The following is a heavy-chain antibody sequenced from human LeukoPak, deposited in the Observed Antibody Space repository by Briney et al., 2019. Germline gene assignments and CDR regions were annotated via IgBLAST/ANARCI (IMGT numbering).Heavy chain of an antibody. Sequence: ASEKVSCKASGYTFTSYGISWVRQAPGQGLEWMGWISAYNGNTNYAQKLQGRVTMTTDTSTSTAYMELRSLRSDDTAVYYCARPFMGGYCSSTSCTNHWFDPWGQGTLVTVSS. V-gene: IGHV1-18*01. J-gene: IGHJ5*02. CDR3: ARPFMGGYCSSTSCTNHWFDP. CDR1: GYTFTSYG. CDR2: ISAYNGNT. D-gene: IGHD2-2*01.